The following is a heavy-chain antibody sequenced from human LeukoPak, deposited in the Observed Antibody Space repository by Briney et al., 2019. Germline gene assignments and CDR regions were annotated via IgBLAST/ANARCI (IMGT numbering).Heavy chain of an antibody. J-gene: IGHJ4*02. CDR1: GFTFSSYW. D-gene: IGHD3-10*01. V-gene: IGHV3-74*01. CDR2: LNGDGSGT. CDR3: ARVRGVGYYFDY. Sequence: GGSLRLSCAASGFTFSSYWMHWVRQAPGKGLVWVSRLNGDGSGTTYAGSVKGRFTISRDNAKNTLYLQMNSLRAEDTAVYYCARVRGVGYYFDYWGQGTLATVSS.